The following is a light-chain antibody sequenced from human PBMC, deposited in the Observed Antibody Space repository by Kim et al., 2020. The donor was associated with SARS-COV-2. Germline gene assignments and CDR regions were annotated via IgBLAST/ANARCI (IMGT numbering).Light chain of an antibody. CDR1: NIGVKS. J-gene: IGLJ3*02. V-gene: IGLV3-21*04. CDR2: YCS. Sequence: PGTTGRNTCGGNNIGVKSVHWYQRKPGQAPVLVIYYCSGRPSGIPERFSGSNSGNTATLTISRVEAGDEADYYCQVWDSSSDHSWVFGGGTQLTVL. CDR3: QVWDSSSDHSWV.